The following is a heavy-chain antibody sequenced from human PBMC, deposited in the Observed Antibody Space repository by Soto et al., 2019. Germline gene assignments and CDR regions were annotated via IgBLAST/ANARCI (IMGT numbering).Heavy chain of an antibody. Sequence: QLQLQESGPGLVKPSETLSLTCTVSGGSISSSSYYWGWIRQPPGKGLEWIGSIYDSGSTYYNPSLKSRVTISVDTSKNQFSLKLSSVTAADTAVYYCAGPGRGTTSDNYYYYYGLDVWGQGTTVTVSS. J-gene: IGHJ6*02. CDR1: GGSISSSSYY. CDR2: IYDSGST. CDR3: AGPGRGTTSDNYYYYYGLDV. D-gene: IGHD1-7*01. V-gene: IGHV4-39*01.